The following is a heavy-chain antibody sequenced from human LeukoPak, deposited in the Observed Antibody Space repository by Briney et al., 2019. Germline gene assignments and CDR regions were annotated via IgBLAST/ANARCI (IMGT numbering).Heavy chain of an antibody. CDR2: ISRSGDTT. CDR1: GFTFSTYA. CDR3: AREVPGFDV. V-gene: IGHV3-23*01. D-gene: IGHD1-26*01. Sequence: GGSLRLSCAASGFTFSTYAMSWVRQAPGKGLEWVSSISRSGDTTYYTDSVKGRFTISRDNSKNTLYLQMNSLRGDDTAVYYCAREVPGFDVWGQGTMVTASS. J-gene: IGHJ3*01.